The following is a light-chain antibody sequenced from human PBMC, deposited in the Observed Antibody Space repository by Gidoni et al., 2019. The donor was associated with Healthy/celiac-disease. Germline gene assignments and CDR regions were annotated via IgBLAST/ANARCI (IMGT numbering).Light chain of an antibody. CDR3: AAWDDSLSSWV. Sequence: QSVLTQPPSASGTPGQGVTISCSGSSSNIGSNYVYWYQQLPGTAPKLLIYRNNQRPSGVPDRFSGSKSGTSASLAISGLRSEDEADYYCAAWDDSLSSWVFGGGTKLTVL. J-gene: IGLJ3*02. V-gene: IGLV1-47*01. CDR2: RNN. CDR1: SSNIGSNY.